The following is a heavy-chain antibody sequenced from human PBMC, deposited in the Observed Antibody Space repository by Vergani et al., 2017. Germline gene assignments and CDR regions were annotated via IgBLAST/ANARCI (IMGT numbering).Heavy chain of an antibody. CDR1: GFTFSSHA. V-gene: IGHV3-23*01. Sequence: EVQLLQSEGAVVQPGGSLRLSCGASGFTFSSHAMSWVRQVHGQGLEWVSSIKNTGDSTHYADSVKGRFTISRDNSKNTLYLQMNSLRVEDTAVDYCGKGSDNYNWGQGTLVTVSS. J-gene: IGHJ4*02. CDR2: IKNTGDST. D-gene: IGHD5-24*01. CDR3: GKGSDNYN.